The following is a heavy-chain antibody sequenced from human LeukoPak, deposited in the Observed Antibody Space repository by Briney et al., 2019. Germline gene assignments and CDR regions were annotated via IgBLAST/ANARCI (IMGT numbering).Heavy chain of an antibody. Sequence: ASVKVSCTASGYTFTGYYMHWVRQAPGQGLEWMGWINPNSGGTNYAQKFQGRVTMTRDTSISTAYMELSRLRSDDTAVYYCAREVARVITSRLGYWGQGTLVTVSS. CDR2: INPNSGGT. V-gene: IGHV1-2*02. D-gene: IGHD3-22*01. CDR3: AREVARVITSRLGY. J-gene: IGHJ4*02. CDR1: GYTFTGYY.